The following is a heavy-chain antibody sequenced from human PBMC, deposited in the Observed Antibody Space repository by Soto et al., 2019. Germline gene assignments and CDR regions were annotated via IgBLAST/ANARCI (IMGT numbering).Heavy chain of an antibody. Sequence: SVKVSCKASGGSFISYASSCVRQTPGQGLEWMGGIIPIFGTANYAQKFQGRVTITADESTSTAYMELSSLRSEDTAVYYCASDTYYDFWSGNPLTVYYYYGMDVCGQATTVTVSS. CDR1: GGSFISYA. D-gene: IGHD3-3*01. V-gene: IGHV1-69*13. CDR2: IIPIFGTA. CDR3: ASDTYYDFWSGNPLTVYYYYGMDV. J-gene: IGHJ6*02.